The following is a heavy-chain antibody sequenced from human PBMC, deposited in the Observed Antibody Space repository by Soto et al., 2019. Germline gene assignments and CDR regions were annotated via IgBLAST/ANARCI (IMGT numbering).Heavy chain of an antibody. CDR2: INPNSGGT. CDR3: ARAHCGGDCYSGVDY. Sequence: QVQLVQSGAEVKKPGASVKVSCKASGYTFTGYYMHWVRQAPGQGLEWMGWINPNSGGTNYAQKYQGWVNMNRDTSISTAYMELSRLRSDDTAVYYCARAHCGGDCYSGVDYWGQGTLVTVSS. CDR1: GYTFTGYY. J-gene: IGHJ4*02. V-gene: IGHV1-2*04. D-gene: IGHD2-21*02.